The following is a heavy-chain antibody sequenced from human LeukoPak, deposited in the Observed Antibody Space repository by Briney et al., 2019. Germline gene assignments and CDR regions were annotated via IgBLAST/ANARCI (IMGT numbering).Heavy chain of an antibody. CDR1: GYTFTSYD. CDR2: MTPNSGNT. V-gene: IGHV1-8*01. Sequence: ASVKVSCKASGYTFTSYDINWVRQAAGQGLEWMGFMTPNSGNTGYAQKLQGRVTMTRNNSISTAYMEVSSLRSEDTAVYYCARFRYDYGDGPDYWGQGTLVTVSS. CDR3: ARFRYDYGDGPDY. J-gene: IGHJ4*02. D-gene: IGHD4/OR15-4a*01.